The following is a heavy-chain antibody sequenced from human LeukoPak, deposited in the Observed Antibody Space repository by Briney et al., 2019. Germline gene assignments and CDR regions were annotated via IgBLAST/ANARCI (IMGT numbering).Heavy chain of an antibody. V-gene: IGHV3-23*01. J-gene: IGHJ4*02. CDR1: GFTLSSYA. Sequence: PGGSLRLSCAASGFTLSSYAMSWVRQAPGKGLEWVSASDTGNTYHADSVKGRFTISRDSSKNTLFLQMNRPRPEDAAVYYCAKAPVTTCRGAFCYPFDYWGLGTLVTVSS. CDR3: AKAPVTTCRGAFCYPFDY. CDR2: SDTGNT. D-gene: IGHD2-15*01.